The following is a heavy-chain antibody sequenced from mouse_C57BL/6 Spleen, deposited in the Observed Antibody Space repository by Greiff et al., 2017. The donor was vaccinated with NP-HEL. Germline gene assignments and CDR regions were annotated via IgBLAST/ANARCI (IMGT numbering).Heavy chain of an antibody. D-gene: IGHD1-1*01. CDR2: ISYDGSN. CDR1: GYSFTSGYY. CDR3: ARDGSSCEEAMDY. V-gene: IGHV3-6*01. Sequence: EVQRVESGPGLVKPSQSLSLTCSVTGYSFTSGYYWFWIRQFPGNILEWVGYISYDGSNNYNPSLKNRITITLDTSKKQCFLKLKSVTTEDTATYYCARDGSSCEEAMDYWGQGTSVTVSS. J-gene: IGHJ4*01.